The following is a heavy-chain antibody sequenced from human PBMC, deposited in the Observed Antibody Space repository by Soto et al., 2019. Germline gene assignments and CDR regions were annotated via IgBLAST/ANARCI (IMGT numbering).Heavy chain of an antibody. CDR1: GFTFSSYA. V-gene: IGHV3-23*01. CDR3: AKVSRMDYYDSSGEYWYFDL. D-gene: IGHD3-22*01. CDR2: ISGSGGST. J-gene: IGHJ2*01. Sequence: EVQLLESGGGLVQPGGSLRLSCAASGFTFSSYAMSWVRQAPGTGLEWVSAISGSGGSTYYADSVKGRFTISRDNSKNTLYLQMNSLRAEDTAVYYCAKVSRMDYYDSSGEYWYFDLWGRGTLVTVSS.